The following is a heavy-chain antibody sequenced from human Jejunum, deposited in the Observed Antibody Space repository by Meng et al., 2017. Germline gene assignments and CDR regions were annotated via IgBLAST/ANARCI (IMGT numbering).Heavy chain of an antibody. Sequence: SETLSLTCAVSGYFISSGYYWGWIRQPPGKGLEWISSINHSGTTHYKPSLKSRLTTSIDTSKNQFSLRLTSVTAADTAIYYCVRDRGDGGTTDFWGQGTLVTVSS. V-gene: IGHV4-38-2*02. D-gene: IGHD1-14*01. J-gene: IGHJ4*02. CDR2: INHSGTT. CDR1: GYFISSGYY. CDR3: VRDRGDGGTTDF.